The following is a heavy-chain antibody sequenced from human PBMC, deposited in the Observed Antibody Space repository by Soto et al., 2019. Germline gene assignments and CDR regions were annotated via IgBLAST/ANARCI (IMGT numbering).Heavy chain of an antibody. CDR2: IYYSGST. J-gene: IGHJ4*02. CDR1: GGSVSSGSYY. D-gene: IGHD3-22*01. CDR3: ARGWSPYDSSGYYHPFDY. V-gene: IGHV4-61*01. Sequence: SETLSLTCTVSGGSVSSGSYYWSWIRQPPGKGLEWIGYIYYSGSTNYNPSLKSRVTISVDTSKNQFSLKLSSVTAADTAVYYCARGWSPYDSSGYYHPFDYWGQGTRVTVSS.